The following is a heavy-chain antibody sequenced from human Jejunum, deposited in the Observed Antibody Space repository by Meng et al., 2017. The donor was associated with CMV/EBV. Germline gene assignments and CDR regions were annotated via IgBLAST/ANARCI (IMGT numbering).Heavy chain of an antibody. Sequence: AYGFTFDDYDMHGVRQAPGKGLEWVSGISWNSGSIGYADSVKGRFTISRDSARNSLYLKMNSLRAEDTALYYCAKGHLEYYYGMDVWGQGTTVTVSS. D-gene: IGHD1-1*01. CDR3: AKGHLEYYYGMDV. J-gene: IGHJ6*02. V-gene: IGHV3-9*01. CDR1: GFTFDDYD. CDR2: ISWNSGSI.